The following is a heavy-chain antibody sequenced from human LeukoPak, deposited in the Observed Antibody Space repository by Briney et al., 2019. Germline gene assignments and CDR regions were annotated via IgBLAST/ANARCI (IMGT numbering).Heavy chain of an antibody. CDR1: GGSISSGGYY. CDR3: AREFVDVDPLFDY. CDR2: IYYSGST. Sequence: SETLSLTCTVSGGSISSGGYYWSWIRQHPGKGLEWIGYIYYSGSTYYNPSLKSRVTISVDTSKNQFSLKLSSVTAADTAVYYCAREFVDVDPLFDYWGQGTLVTVSS. D-gene: IGHD5-12*01. J-gene: IGHJ4*02. V-gene: IGHV4-31*03.